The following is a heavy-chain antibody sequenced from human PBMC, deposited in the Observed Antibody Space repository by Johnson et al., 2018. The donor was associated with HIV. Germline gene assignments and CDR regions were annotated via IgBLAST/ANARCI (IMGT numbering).Heavy chain of an antibody. CDR3: VRGSGSYSLVKGAFDM. CDR2: IFSGGTT. D-gene: IGHD1-26*01. V-gene: IGHV3-66*01. Sequence: VQLVESGGGLVQPGGSLRLSCAASGFAVSSNYMSWVRQAPGKGLEWVSVIFSGGTTYYADSVKGRFTISRDNSKNTLYLQMNSLRAGDTAVYYCVRGSGSYSLVKGAFDMWGQGTMVTVSS. CDR1: GFAVSSNY. J-gene: IGHJ3*02.